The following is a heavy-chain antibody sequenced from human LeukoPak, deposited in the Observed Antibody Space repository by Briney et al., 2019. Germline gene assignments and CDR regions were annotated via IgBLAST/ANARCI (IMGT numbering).Heavy chain of an antibody. V-gene: IGHV3-53*01. J-gene: IGHJ3*02. Sequence: GSLRLSCAASGFTFSSYWMSWVRQAPGKGLEWVSVIYSGGSTYYADSVKGRFTISRDNSKNTLYLQMNSLRAEDTAVYYCARDISDAFDIWGQGTMVTVSS. CDR3: ARDISDAFDI. CDR1: GFTFSSYW. CDR2: IYSGGST.